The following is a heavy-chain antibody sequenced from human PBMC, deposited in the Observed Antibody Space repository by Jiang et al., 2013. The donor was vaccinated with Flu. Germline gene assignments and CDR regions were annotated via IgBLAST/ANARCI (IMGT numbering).Heavy chain of an antibody. J-gene: IGHJ5*02. D-gene: IGHD5-18*01. CDR2: FITLGAP. CDR1: GGSISNSY. Sequence: SGSGLVKPSETLSLTCTVSGGSISNSYWCWIRQSPRGRKWSGLDIFITLGAPTTIPSVQSRVAMSVDTSKNQFSLSLKSVTAADTAVYYCARGGGYSYAIDLWGQGTLVSVSS. V-gene: IGHV4-59*01. CDR3: ARGGGYSYAIDL.